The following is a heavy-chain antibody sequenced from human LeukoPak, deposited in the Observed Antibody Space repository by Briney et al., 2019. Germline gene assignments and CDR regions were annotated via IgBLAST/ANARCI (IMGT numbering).Heavy chain of an antibody. CDR3: ARDKSVHHPDSGSKFGS. D-gene: IGHD3-10*01. CDR1: GFTFSSYG. Sequence: GGSLRLSCAASGFTFSSYGMHWVRQAPGKGLEWVANIKNDGSEKHYVDSVKGRFTISRDNAKNSLYLQMNSLRAEDTAVYYCARDKSVHHPDSGSKFGSWGQGNLVTVSS. CDR2: IKNDGSEK. J-gene: IGHJ4*02. V-gene: IGHV3-7*01.